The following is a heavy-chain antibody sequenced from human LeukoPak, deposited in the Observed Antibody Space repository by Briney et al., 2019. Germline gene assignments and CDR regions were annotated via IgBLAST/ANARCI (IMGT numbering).Heavy chain of an antibody. J-gene: IGHJ3*02. CDR1: GFTFNTYT. V-gene: IGHV3-48*01. CDR2: ISGSSGII. Sequence: GGSLRLSCAASGFTFNTYTMNWVRQAPGKGLEWVSYISGSSGIIDYADSVRGRFTISRDNAKNSLYLQMNSLRAEDTAVYYCARDSTEAFDIWGQGTMVTVSS. CDR3: ARDSTEAFDI.